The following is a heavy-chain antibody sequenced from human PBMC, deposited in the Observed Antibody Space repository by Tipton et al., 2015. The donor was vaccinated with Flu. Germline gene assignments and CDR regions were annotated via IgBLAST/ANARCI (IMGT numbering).Heavy chain of an antibody. D-gene: IGHD4-11*01. CDR3: ARDYSNYLGVYYYYGMDV. J-gene: IGHJ6*02. Sequence: CAASGFTVSSNYMSWVCQAPGKGLEWVSVIYSGGSTYYADSVKGRFTISRDNSKNTLYLQMNSLRAEDTAVYYCARDYSNYLGVYYYYGMDVWGQGTTVTVSS. V-gene: IGHV3-53*01. CDR2: IYSGGST. CDR1: GFTVSSNY.